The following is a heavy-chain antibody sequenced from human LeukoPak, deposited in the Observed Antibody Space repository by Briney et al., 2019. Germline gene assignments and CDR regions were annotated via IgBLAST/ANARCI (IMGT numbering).Heavy chain of an antibody. CDR1: GFTFSSYW. J-gene: IGHJ4*02. CDR3: AREGLTAMGGFDY. D-gene: IGHD5-18*01. Sequence: GGSLRLSCAASGFTFSSYWMSWVRQAPGKGLEWVAVISYDGSNKYYADSVKGRFTISRDNSKNTLYLQMNSLRAEDTAVYYCAREGLTAMGGFDYWGQGTLVTVSS. CDR2: ISYDGSNK. V-gene: IGHV3-30*03.